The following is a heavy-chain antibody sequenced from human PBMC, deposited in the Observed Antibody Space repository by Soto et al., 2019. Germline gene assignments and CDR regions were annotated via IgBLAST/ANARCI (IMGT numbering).Heavy chain of an antibody. V-gene: IGHV4-39*01. J-gene: IGHJ4*02. Sequence: QLLESGPGLVKPSETLSLTCTVSGGSISSSSYYWGWIRQPPGKGLEWIGSIYYSGSTYYNPSLKSRVTISVDTSKNQFSLKLSSVTAADTAVYYCASHSSGWYLGYFDYWGQGTPVTVSS. CDR1: GGSISSSSYY. CDR2: IYYSGST. CDR3: ASHSSGWYLGYFDY. D-gene: IGHD6-19*01.